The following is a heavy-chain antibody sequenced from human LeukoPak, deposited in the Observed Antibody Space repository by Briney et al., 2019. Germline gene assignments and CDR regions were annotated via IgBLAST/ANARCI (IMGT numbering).Heavy chain of an antibody. CDR3: AKQGYDGHYYYYMDV. V-gene: IGHV3-23*01. J-gene: IGHJ6*03. Sequence: GGSLRLSCAASGFTFSNYAMSWVRQAPGKGLEWVSSLSDNGGSPYYADSVKGRFTISRDNSKNTLYLQMNSLRAEDTAVYYCAKQGYDGHYYYYMDVWGKGTTVTVSS. D-gene: IGHD5-12*01. CDR1: GFTFSNYA. CDR2: LSDNGGSP.